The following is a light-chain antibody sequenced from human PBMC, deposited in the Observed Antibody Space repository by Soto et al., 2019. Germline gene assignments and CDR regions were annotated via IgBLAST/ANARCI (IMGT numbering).Light chain of an antibody. V-gene: IGLV2-14*01. CDR1: NSDVGDDNY. CDR2: EVT. Sequence: QSALTQPASVSGSPGQSITIPCTGTNSDVGDDNYVSWYQQHPGKAPKLLIYEVTNRPSGVSDRLSGSKSGNTASLTIFGLQAEDEADYHCSSYTSSRTVVFGGGTKLTVL. CDR3: SSYTSSRTVV. J-gene: IGLJ2*01.